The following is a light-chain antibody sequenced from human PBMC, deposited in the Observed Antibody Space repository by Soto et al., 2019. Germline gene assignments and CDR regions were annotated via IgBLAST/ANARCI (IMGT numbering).Light chain of an antibody. V-gene: IGKV1-5*01. Sequence: DILMTHSPSTLSASVGDRVTITCRASQSMNDGLAWYQQKPGKAPKVLIYDASSLPSGVHSRFSGSGSGTEFTLTIDSLQPDDVATYYCLRYNSFSQTFGQGTKVEI. CDR2: DAS. CDR1: QSMNDG. CDR3: LRYNSFSQT. J-gene: IGKJ1*01.